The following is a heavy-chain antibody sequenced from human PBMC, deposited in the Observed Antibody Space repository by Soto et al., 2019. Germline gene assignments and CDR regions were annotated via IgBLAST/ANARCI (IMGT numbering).Heavy chain of an antibody. J-gene: IGHJ4*02. Sequence: GGSLRLSCEASGFTFSNYWMHWVRQAPGEGLMWVSRIRTDGKSTGYAGTVRGRFTISRDNAKNTLYLQMGSLGVEDTAVYYCAREGADHKDHLASWGQGTLVTVSS. CDR3: AREGADHKDHLAS. V-gene: IGHV3-74*01. CDR2: IRTDGKST. CDR1: GFTFSNYW.